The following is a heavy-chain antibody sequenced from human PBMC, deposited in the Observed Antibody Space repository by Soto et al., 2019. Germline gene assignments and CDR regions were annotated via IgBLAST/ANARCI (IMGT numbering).Heavy chain of an antibody. CDR1: GFTFSSYS. J-gene: IGHJ6*02. D-gene: IGHD3-9*01. V-gene: IGHV3-21*01. CDR2: ISSSTSYI. Sequence: EVQLVESGGGLVKPGGSLRLSCAASGFTFSSYSMNWVRQAPGKGLEWVSSISSSTSYIYYADSVKGRFTISRENTKNSLYLQMNSLRAEDAAAYYCARMGSVTTFNWSDYCYGMDVWGQGTTVTVSS. CDR3: ARMGSVTTFNWSDYCYGMDV.